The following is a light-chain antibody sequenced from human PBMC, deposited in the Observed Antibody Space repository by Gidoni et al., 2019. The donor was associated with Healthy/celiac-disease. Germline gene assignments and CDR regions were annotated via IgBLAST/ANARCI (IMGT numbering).Light chain of an antibody. V-gene: IGLV3-19*01. Sequence: LVIYGKNNRPSGIPDRFSGSSSGNTASLTITGAQAEDEADYYCNSRGSSGPLFGGGTKLTVL. CDR3: NSRGSSGPL. CDR2: GKN. J-gene: IGLJ2*01.